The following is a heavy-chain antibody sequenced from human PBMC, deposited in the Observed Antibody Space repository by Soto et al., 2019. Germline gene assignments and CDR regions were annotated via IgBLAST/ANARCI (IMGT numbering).Heavy chain of an antibody. CDR1: GGSISTYY. CDR3: ARRTDTPNWFDP. J-gene: IGHJ5*02. Sequence: SETLSLTCTVSGGSISTYYWTWIRQPPGKGLEWLGFVYSSGSTNYNPSLRGRVTISLDTSRNQLSLRLTSVTAADTAVHYCARRTDTPNWFDPWGQGTLVTVSS. D-gene: IGHD1-1*01. V-gene: IGHV4-59*01. CDR2: VYSSGST.